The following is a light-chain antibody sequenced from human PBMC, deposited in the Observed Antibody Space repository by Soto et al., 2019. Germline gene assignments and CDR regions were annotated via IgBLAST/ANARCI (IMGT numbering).Light chain of an antibody. CDR1: LSVSGY. Sequence: EIVLTQSPASLALSPGERATLSCRASLSVSGYLAWYQQRPNQAPRLLIHGTSNRATGIPARFSGEGSGTDFTLTISSLEPEDSVVYYCQQRANFGQGTRLEIK. J-gene: IGKJ5*01. V-gene: IGKV3-11*01. CDR3: QQRAN. CDR2: GTS.